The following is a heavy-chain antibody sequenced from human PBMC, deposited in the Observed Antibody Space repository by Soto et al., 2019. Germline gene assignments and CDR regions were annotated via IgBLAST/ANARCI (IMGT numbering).Heavy chain of an antibody. J-gene: IGHJ6*02. CDR2: IYYSGST. Sequence: SETLSLTCTVSGGSISSSSYYWGWIRQPPGKGLEWIGSIYYSGSTYHNPSLKSRVTISVDTSKNQFSLKLSSVTAADTAVYYCARRRVRGVINYGMDVWGQGTTVTVSS. D-gene: IGHD3-10*01. CDR3: ARRRVRGVINYGMDV. CDR1: GGSISSSSYY. V-gene: IGHV4-39*01.